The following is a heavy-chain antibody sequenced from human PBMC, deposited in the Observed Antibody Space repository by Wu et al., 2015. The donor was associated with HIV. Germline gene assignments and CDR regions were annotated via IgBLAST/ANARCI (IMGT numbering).Heavy chain of an antibody. V-gene: IGHV1-46*01. J-gene: IGHJ6*02. D-gene: IGHD1-1*01. Sequence: QVQLVQSGAEVKKPGASVKVSCKASGYTFSNYYMHWVRQAPGQGLQWMGMINPNGGSTSYAQKFQGRVTMTRDTSTSTVXMELSSLRSEDTAVYYCARLTQLYYYGMDVVGTKGPRSPSP. CDR1: GYTFSNYY. CDR3: ARLTQLYYYGMDV. CDR2: INPNGGST.